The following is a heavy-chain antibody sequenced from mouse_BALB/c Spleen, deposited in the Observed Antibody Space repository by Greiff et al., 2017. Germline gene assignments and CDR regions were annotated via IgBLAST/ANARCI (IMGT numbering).Heavy chain of an antibody. Sequence: EVNVVESGGGLVQPGGSRKLSCAASGFTFSSFGMHWVRQAPEKGLEWVAYISSGSSTIYYADTVKGRFTISRDNPKNTLFLQMTSLRSEDTAMYYCARSTGDGNYDWFAYWGQGTLVTVSA. V-gene: IGHV5-17*02. CDR1: GFTFSSFG. CDR2: ISSGSSTI. J-gene: IGHJ3*01. D-gene: IGHD2-1*01. CDR3: ARSTGDGNYDWFAY.